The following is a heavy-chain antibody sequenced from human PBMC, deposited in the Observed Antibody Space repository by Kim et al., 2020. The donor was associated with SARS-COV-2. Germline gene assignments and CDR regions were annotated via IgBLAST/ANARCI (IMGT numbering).Heavy chain of an antibody. D-gene: IGHD5-18*01. Sequence: PSLKSRVTISVDTSKNQFSLKLSSVTAADTAVYYCARVRVGTAMVTAVDYWGQGTLVTVSS. V-gene: IGHV4-59*01. J-gene: IGHJ4*02. CDR3: ARVRVGTAMVTAVDY.